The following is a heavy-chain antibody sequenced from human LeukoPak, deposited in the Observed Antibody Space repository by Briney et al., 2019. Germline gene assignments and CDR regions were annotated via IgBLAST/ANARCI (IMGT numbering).Heavy chain of an antibody. Sequence: VASVKVSCKASGYTFTSYGISWVRQAPGQGLEWMGWISAYTGNTNYVQKLQGRVTMTTDTSTSTAYMELRSLRSDDTAVYYCARVSIVGATSWFDPWGQGTLVTVSS. CDR1: GYTFTSYG. CDR3: ARVSIVGATSWFDP. J-gene: IGHJ5*02. V-gene: IGHV1-18*01. CDR2: ISAYTGNT. D-gene: IGHD1-26*01.